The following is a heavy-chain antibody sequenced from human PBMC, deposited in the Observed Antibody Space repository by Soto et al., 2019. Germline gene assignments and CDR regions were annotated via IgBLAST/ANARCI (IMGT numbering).Heavy chain of an antibody. V-gene: IGHV3-23*01. CDR2: ISGSGGST. J-gene: IGHJ6*02. Sequence: HPGGSLRLSCAASGFTFSSYAMSWVRQAPGKGLEWVSAISGSGGSTYYADSVKGRFTISRDNSKNTLYLQMNSLRAEDTAVYYCAKDDFEYYYYGMDVWGQGTTVTVSS. D-gene: IGHD3-3*01. CDR1: GFTFSSYA. CDR3: AKDDFEYYYYGMDV.